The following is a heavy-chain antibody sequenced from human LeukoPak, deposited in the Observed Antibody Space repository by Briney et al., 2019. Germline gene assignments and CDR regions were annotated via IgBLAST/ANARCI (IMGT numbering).Heavy chain of an antibody. V-gene: IGHV3-30*02. Sequence: QSGGSLRLSCAASGFTFSSYSMNWVRQAPGKGLEWVAFIRYDGSNKYYADSVKGRFTISRDNSKNTLYLQMNSLRAEDTAVYYCAKDLRDSSGYYFEDWGQGTLVTVSS. CDR2: IRYDGSNK. CDR3: AKDLRDSSGYYFED. CDR1: GFTFSSYS. D-gene: IGHD3-22*01. J-gene: IGHJ4*02.